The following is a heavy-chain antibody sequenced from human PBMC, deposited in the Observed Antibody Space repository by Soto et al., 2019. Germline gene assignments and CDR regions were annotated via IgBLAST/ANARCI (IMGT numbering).Heavy chain of an antibody. CDR2: ISSDGNTK. J-gene: IGHJ4*01. D-gene: IGHD6-19*01. Sequence: GGSLRLSCVASGFTFSSYGIHWVRQAPGKGLEWVAVISSDGNTKYYADSVKGRFTISRDNSKNTLYLQMDSLRPEDTAVYYCAKEVAVAGDFDCWGHGTLVTVSS. CDR3: AKEVAVAGDFDC. CDR1: GFTFSSYG. V-gene: IGHV3-30*18.